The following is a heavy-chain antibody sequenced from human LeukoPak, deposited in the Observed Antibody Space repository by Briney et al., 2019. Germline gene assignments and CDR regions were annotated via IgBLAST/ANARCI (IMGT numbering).Heavy chain of an antibody. CDR1: GYTFTSYG. CDR3: ARVEVAYCGGDCYRAYFDY. V-gene: IGHV1-18*01. CDR2: ISAYNGNT. Sequence: ASVKVSCKASGYTFTSYGISWVRQAPGQGLEWMGWISAYNGNTNYAQKLQGRVTMTTDTSTSTAYMELRSLRSDDTAVYYCARVEVAYCGGDCYRAYFDYWGQGTLVTVSP. J-gene: IGHJ4*02. D-gene: IGHD2-21*02.